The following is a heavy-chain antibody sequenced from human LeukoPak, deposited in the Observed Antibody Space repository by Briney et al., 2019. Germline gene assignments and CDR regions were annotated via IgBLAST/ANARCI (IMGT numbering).Heavy chain of an antibody. Sequence: HPGGSLRLSCAASGFTVSSNYMSWVRQAPGKGLEWVSVIYSGGSTYYADSVKGRFTISRDNSKNTLHLQMNRLRAEDTAVYYCARGTSSGYFQLYFDYWGQGTLVTVSS. CDR3: ARGTSSGYFQLYFDY. V-gene: IGHV3-53*01. CDR1: GFTVSSNY. D-gene: IGHD3-22*01. J-gene: IGHJ4*02. CDR2: IYSGGST.